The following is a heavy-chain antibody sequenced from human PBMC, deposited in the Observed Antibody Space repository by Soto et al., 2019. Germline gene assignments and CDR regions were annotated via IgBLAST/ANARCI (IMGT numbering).Heavy chain of an antibody. CDR2: IIPIFGTA. CDR3: ARGILHDYGGPNWFDP. CDR1: GGTFSSYA. J-gene: IGHJ5*02. V-gene: IGHV1-69*13. Sequence: ASVKVSCKASGGTFSSYAISWVRQAPGQGLEWMGGIIPIFGTANYAQKFQGRVTITADESTSTAYMELSSLRSEDTAVYYCARGILHDYGGPNWFDPWGQGTLVTVSS. D-gene: IGHD4-17*01.